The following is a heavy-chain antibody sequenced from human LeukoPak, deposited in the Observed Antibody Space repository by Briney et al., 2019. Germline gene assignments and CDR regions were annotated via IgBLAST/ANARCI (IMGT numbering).Heavy chain of an antibody. CDR1: GGSFSGYY. V-gene: IGHV4-34*01. J-gene: IGHJ4*02. CDR2: INHSGST. D-gene: IGHD3-22*01. Sequence: SETLSLTCAVDGGSFSGYYWSWIRQPPGKELEWMGEINHSGSTNYNPSLKSRVTISVDTSKNQFSLKLSSVTAADTAVYYCASFRIHYYDSSGYYGYWGQGTLVTVSS. CDR3: ASFRIHYYDSSGYYGY.